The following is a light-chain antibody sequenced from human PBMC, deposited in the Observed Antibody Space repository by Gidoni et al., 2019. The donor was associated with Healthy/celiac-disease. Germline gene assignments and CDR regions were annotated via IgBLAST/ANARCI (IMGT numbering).Light chain of an antibody. V-gene: IGKV3-20*01. J-gene: IGKJ4*01. CDR3: QQYGSSPGT. CDR2: GAS. Sequence: IVLTQSPGTLSLSPGERATLSCRASQSVSSSYLAWYQQKPGQAPRLLIYGASSRATGIPDRFSGSGSGTDFTLTISRLEPEDVAVYYCQQYGSSPGTFGGGTKVEIK. CDR1: QSVSSSY.